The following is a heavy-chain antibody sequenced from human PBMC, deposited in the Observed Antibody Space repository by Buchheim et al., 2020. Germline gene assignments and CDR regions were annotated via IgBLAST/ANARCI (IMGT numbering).Heavy chain of an antibody. D-gene: IGHD2-21*02. J-gene: IGHJ6*02. CDR1: GFSFSRSA. CDR2: IGGSGART. CDR3: AKDRLEAAGGDVVTFYGMDV. Sequence: EVQLLESGGGSALPGGSLRLSCAASGFSFSRSAMSWVRQAPGKGLEWVTVIGGSGARTYSADSVKGRFTISRDNSKNTGYLQMNSLRAEDTAVYYCAKDRLEAAGGDVVTFYGMDVWGQGTT. V-gene: IGHV3-23*01.